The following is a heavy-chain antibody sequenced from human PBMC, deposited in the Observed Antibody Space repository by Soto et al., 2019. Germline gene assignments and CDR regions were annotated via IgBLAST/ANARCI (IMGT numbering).Heavy chain of an antibody. J-gene: IGHJ5*02. CDR3: ARVGISIAVAGTHWFDP. CDR2: ISTSGSTI. CDR1: GLTLSSYE. D-gene: IGHD6-19*01. Sequence: PGGSLRLSCAASGLTLSSYEMNWVRQAPGNGLEWVAYISTSGSTIYQADSVKGRFTISRDNAKNSVYLQMNSLRLEDTAVYYCARVGISIAVAGTHWFDPWGQGTLVTVSS. V-gene: IGHV3-48*03.